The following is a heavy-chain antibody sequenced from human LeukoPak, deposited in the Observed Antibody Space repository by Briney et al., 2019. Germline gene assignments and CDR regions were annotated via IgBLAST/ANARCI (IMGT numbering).Heavy chain of an antibody. V-gene: IGHV4-39*07. J-gene: IGHJ3*02. D-gene: IGHD1-1*01. Sequence: SETLSLTCTISGGSISSSSYYWGWIRQPPGKGLEWIGSIYYSGSTYYNPSLKSRVTISVDTSKNQFSLKLSSVTAADTAVYYCARVAWNWNDEDDAFDIWGQGTMVTVSS. CDR3: ARVAWNWNDEDDAFDI. CDR1: GGSISSSSYY. CDR2: IYYSGST.